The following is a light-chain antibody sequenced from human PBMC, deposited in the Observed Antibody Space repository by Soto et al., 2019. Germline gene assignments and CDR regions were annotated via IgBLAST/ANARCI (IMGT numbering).Light chain of an antibody. V-gene: IGLV1-40*01. CDR2: INT. CDR3: QSYDNSLSAHYV. J-gene: IGLJ1*01. Sequence: QSLLTQPPSVSVAPGRSVIITCTGSSSNIGAGYDVQWYQHLPGTAPKLLIYINTNRPSGVPDRFSGSKSGTSASLAITGLQAEDEADYYCQSYDNSLSAHYVFGTGTKVTVL. CDR1: SSNIGAGYD.